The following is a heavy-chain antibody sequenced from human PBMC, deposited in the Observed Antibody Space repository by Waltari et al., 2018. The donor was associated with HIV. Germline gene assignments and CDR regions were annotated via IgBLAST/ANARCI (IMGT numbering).Heavy chain of an antibody. Sequence: QVQLQESGPRPVKPSQTLSLTCTVSGGSISSGSYYWSWIRQPAGKGLEWIGRIYTSGSTNYNPSLKSRVTISVDTSRNEFSLRLSSVTAADTGVYYCARGIVGAKEKNNGMDVWGQGTTVTVSS. V-gene: IGHV4-61*02. CDR2: IYTSGST. CDR1: GGSISSGSYY. J-gene: IGHJ6*02. CDR3: ARGIVGAKEKNNGMDV. D-gene: IGHD1-26*01.